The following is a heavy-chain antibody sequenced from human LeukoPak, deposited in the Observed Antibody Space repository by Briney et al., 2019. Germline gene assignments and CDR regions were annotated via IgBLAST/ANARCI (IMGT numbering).Heavy chain of an antibody. CDR2: INHSGST. D-gene: IGHD2-2*02. J-gene: IGHJ4*02. CDR1: GGSVGSSTYY. Sequence: SETLSLTCAVSGGSVGSSTYYWVWIRQPPGKGLEWIGEINHSGSTNYNPSLKSRVTISVDTSKNQFSLKLSSVTAADTAVYYCARLPGYCSSTSCYKDSYWGQGTLVTVSS. CDR3: ARLPGYCSSTSCYKDSY. V-gene: IGHV4-39*07.